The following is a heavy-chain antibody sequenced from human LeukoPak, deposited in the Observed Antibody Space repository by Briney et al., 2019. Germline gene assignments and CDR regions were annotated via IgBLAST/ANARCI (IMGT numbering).Heavy chain of an antibody. CDR3: ARGVKEQLVIDWFDP. Sequence: PSETLSLTCTVSGGSISSSSYYWGWIRQPPGKGLEWLGSIYYSGSTYYNPSLKSRVTISVDTSKNQFSQKLSSVTAADTAVYYCARGVKEQLVIDWFDPWGQGTLVTVSS. V-gene: IGHV4-39*07. J-gene: IGHJ5*02. D-gene: IGHD6-13*01. CDR2: IYYSGST. CDR1: GGSISSSSYY.